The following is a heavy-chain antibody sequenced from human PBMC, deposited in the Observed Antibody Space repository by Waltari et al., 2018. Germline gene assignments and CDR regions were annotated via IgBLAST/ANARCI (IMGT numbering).Heavy chain of an antibody. CDR1: GYSFTSYW. V-gene: IGHV5-51*01. D-gene: IGHD3-3*01. CDR2: IYPGDSDT. J-gene: IGHJ3*02. Sequence: EVQLVQSGAEVKKPGESLKISCKGSGYSFTSYWIGWVRQMPGKGLEWMGIIYPGDSDTRYSPACQGQVTISADKSISTAYLQWSSLKASDTAMYYCARHGGDFWSGYYAFDIWGQGTMVTVSS. CDR3: ARHGGDFWSGYYAFDI.